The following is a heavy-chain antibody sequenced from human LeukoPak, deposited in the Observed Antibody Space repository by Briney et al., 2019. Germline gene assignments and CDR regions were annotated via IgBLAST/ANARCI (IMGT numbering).Heavy chain of an antibody. CDR2: ISGSGGST. CDR1: GITFSSYA. CDR3: AKADRTDTYYYYGMDV. J-gene: IGHJ6*02. V-gene: IGHV3-23*01. Sequence: GGSLRLSCAASGITFSSYAMSWVRQAPGKGLEWVSAISGSGGSTYYADSVKGRFTISRDNSKNTLYLQMNSLRAEDTAVYYCAKADRTDTYYYYGMDVWGQGTTVTVSS.